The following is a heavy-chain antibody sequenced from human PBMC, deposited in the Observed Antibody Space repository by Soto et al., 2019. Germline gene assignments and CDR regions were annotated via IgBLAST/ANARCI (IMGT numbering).Heavy chain of an antibody. V-gene: IGHV1-69*06. CDR2: IIPIFGTA. Sequence: QVQVVQSGAEVKKPGSSVKVSCKAPGGTFSSNAISWVRQAPGQGLEWMGGIIPIFGTANYAQKFQGRVTITADKSTSIAYMELSSLRSEDTAVHYCASLVGAPGAWGQGTLVTVSS. CDR1: GGTFSSNA. D-gene: IGHD1-26*01. CDR3: ASLVGAPGA. J-gene: IGHJ5*02.